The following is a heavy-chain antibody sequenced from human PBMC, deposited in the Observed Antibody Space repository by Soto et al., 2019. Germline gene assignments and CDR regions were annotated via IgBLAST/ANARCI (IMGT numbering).Heavy chain of an antibody. CDR1: GLTFSSYA. V-gene: IGHV3-23*01. CDR2: ISGSGGST. CDR3: AKDRAEWGSYDY. D-gene: IGHD7-27*01. Sequence: EVQMLESGGGLVQPGESLRLSCAASGLTFSSYAMSWVRQAPGKGLKWVSTISGSGGSTYYAESVKGRFTISRDNSKNTLYLQMNSLRAEDTAVYHCAKDRAEWGSYDYWGQGILVTVSS. J-gene: IGHJ4*02.